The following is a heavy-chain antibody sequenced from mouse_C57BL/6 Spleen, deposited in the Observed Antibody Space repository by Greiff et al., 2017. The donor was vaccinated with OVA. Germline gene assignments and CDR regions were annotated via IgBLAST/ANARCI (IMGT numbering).Heavy chain of an antibody. CDR3: ARDYDYDGAY. CDR2: IYPGDGDT. CDR1: GYAFSSYW. D-gene: IGHD2-4*01. Sequence: QVQLKESGAELVKPGASVKISCKASGYAFSSYWMNWVKQRPGKGLEWIGQIYPGDGDTNYNGKFKGKATLTADKSSSTAYMQLSSLTSEDSAVYFCARDYDYDGAYWGQGTSVTVSS. V-gene: IGHV1-80*01. J-gene: IGHJ4*01.